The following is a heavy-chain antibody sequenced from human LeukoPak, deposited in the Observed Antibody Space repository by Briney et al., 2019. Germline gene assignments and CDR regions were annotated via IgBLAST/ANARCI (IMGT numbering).Heavy chain of an antibody. CDR1: GFTFDDYA. J-gene: IGHJ4*02. Sequence: GGSLRLSCAASGFTFDDYAMHWVRQAPGKGLEWVSGISWNSGSIGYADSVKGRFTISRDNAKNSLYLQMNSLRAEDTALYYCAKDTGNYDILTGPVPLDYWGQGTLVTVSS. D-gene: IGHD3-9*01. V-gene: IGHV3-9*01. CDR3: AKDTGNYDILTGPVPLDY. CDR2: ISWNSGSI.